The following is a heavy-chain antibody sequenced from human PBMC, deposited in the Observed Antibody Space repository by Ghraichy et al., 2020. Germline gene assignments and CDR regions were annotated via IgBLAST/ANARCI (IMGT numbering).Heavy chain of an antibody. J-gene: IGHJ6*02. CDR3: AKDLVPRIAVAGYYYYGMDV. D-gene: IGHD6-19*01. V-gene: IGHV3-30*18. Sequence: LTCAASGFTFSSYGLHWVRQAPGKGLEWVAVISYDGSNKYYADSVKGRFTISRDNSKNTLYLQMNSLRAEDTAVYYCAKDLVPRIAVAGYYYYGMDVWGQGTTVTVSS. CDR1: GFTFSSYG. CDR2: ISYDGSNK.